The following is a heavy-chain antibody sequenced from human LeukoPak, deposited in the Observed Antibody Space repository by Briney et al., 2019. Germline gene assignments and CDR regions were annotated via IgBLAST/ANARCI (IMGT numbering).Heavy chain of an antibody. CDR1: GFTFSAYT. CDR3: ARSLYNTGWPAFDY. D-gene: IGHD6-19*01. Sequence: GGSLRLSCAASGFTFSAYTMNWVRQAPGKGLEWVSYISSGSSAIYYADSVKGRFTISRDNAKNSLYLQMNSLRDEDTAVYYCARSLYNTGWPAFDYWGQGTLVTVSS. V-gene: IGHV3-48*02. J-gene: IGHJ4*02. CDR2: ISSGSSAI.